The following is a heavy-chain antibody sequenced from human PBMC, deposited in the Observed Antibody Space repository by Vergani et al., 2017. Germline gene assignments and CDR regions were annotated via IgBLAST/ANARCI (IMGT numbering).Heavy chain of an antibody. J-gene: IGHJ6*02. V-gene: IGHV4-38-2*01. CDR1: DSSIMTNPY. D-gene: IGHD3-10*01. CDR2: IHHSGDT. CDR3: ARHRGSGGFFPSSYFYGMDV. Sequence: QVQLQESGPGLVKPSETLTLTCDVSDSSIMTNPYWGWFRQSPGKGLEWIGCIHHSGDTHYNSSLKSRVSILIVSSSKFSLSLTSVTAADTAIYYCARHRGSGGFFPSSYFYGMDVWVHGTTVTLSS.